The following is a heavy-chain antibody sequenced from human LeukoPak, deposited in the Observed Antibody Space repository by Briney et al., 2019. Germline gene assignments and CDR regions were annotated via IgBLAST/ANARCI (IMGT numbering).Heavy chain of an antibody. Sequence: PGGSLRLSCAASGFTFSGSAIHWVRQASGKGLEWVGRIRSKANSYATAYVASVKGRFTISRDDSKNTAYLQMNSLKTEDTAMYYCTRLHYGVLTATGLDPWGQGTLVTVSS. CDR2: IRSKANSYAT. CDR3: TRLHYGVLTATGLDP. V-gene: IGHV3-73*01. J-gene: IGHJ5*02. CDR1: GFTFSGSA. D-gene: IGHD3/OR15-3a*01.